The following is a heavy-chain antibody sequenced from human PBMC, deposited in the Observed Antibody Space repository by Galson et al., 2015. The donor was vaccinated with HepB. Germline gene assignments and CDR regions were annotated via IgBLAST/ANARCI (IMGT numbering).Heavy chain of an antibody. CDR2: IIPILGIA. D-gene: IGHD2-8*01. J-gene: IGHJ4*02. CDR1: GGTFSSYA. CDR3: ARGVPDPFRSVGSMLHFDY. V-gene: IGHV1-69*04. Sequence: SVKVSCKASGGTFSSYAISWVRQAPGQGLEWMGRIIPILGIANYAQKFQGRVTITADKSTSTAYMELSSLRSEDTAVYYCARGVPDPFRSVGSMLHFDYWGQGTLVTVSS.